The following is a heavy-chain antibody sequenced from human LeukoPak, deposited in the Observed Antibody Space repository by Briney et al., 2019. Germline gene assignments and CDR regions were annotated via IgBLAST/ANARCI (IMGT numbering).Heavy chain of an antibody. V-gene: IGHV4-30-2*01. D-gene: IGHD3-10*01. CDR1: GGSISSGAYS. CDR2: IFHSGST. J-gene: IGHJ5*02. CDR3: ARELWVAHPPGSWFDP. Sequence: PSEALSLTCAVSGGSISSGAYSWSWIRQPPGKGLEWIGYIFHSGSTNYNASLKSRVTISVDTSKNQFSLKLTSVTLADTAVYYRARELWVAHPPGSWFDPWGQGIPVTVSS.